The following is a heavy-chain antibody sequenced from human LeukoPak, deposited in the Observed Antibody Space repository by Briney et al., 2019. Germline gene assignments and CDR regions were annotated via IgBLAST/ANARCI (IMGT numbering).Heavy chain of an antibody. CDR2: ISSSINYI. Sequence: GGSLRLSCAASGFTFSSYTMSGLRAAPGKGLEWVSSISSSINYIYHADSVKGRFTISRDDAQNSVYLQMNSLKDEDTAVYYCARSRTSSPYDKNLNFWGQGTLVIVSS. J-gene: IGHJ4*02. CDR1: GFTFSSYT. V-gene: IGHV3-21*01. D-gene: IGHD1-14*01. CDR3: ARSRTSSPYDKNLNF.